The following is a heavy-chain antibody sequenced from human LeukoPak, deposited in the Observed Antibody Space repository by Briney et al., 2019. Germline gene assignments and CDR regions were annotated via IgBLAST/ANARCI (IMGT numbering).Heavy chain of an antibody. CDR1: GGSISSGGYY. V-gene: IGHV4-31*03. CDR2: IYYSGST. Sequence: SETLSLTCTVSGGSISSGGYYWSWIRQHPGKGLEWIGYIYYSGSTYYNPSLKSRVTISVDTSKNQFSLKLSSVTAADTAVYYCARDLPYCGGDCYDRWFDPWGQGTLVTVSS. J-gene: IGHJ5*02. CDR3: ARDLPYCGGDCYDRWFDP. D-gene: IGHD2-21*02.